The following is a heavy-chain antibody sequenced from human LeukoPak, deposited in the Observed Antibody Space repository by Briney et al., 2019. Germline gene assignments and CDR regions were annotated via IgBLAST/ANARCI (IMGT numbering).Heavy chain of an antibody. Sequence: ASVKVSCKASGYTFTDYYMHWVRQAPGQGLEWMGWIMPNSGVTTYAQKFQGRVTMTRDTSSSTAYMELSRLKSDDTAVYYCARDTSGNNFEYWGQGTLVSVSS. CDR1: GYTFTDYY. CDR3: ARDTSGNNFEY. D-gene: IGHD1/OR15-1a*01. CDR2: IMPNSGVT. V-gene: IGHV1-2*02. J-gene: IGHJ4*02.